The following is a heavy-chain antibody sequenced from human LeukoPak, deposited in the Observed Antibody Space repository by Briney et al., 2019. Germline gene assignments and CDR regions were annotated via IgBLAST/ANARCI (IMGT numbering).Heavy chain of an antibody. CDR1: VYTLTGDY. Sequence: ASVNLSCKASVYTLTGDYIHGVRPAPRGRRGRMVWINPNSGGTNYAQKFQGRVTMTRDTSISTAYMELSRLRSDDTAVYYCARGYSSSWYEYWGQGTLVTVSS. J-gene: IGHJ4*02. D-gene: IGHD6-13*01. CDR3: ARGYSSSWYEY. V-gene: IGHV1-2*02. CDR2: INPNSGGT.